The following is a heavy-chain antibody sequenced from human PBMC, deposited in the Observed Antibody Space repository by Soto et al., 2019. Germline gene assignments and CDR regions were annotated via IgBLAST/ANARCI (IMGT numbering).Heavy chain of an antibody. D-gene: IGHD2-2*01. Sequence: EVQLVESGGGLVKPGGSLRLSCAASGFTFSSYSMNWVRQAPGKGLEWVSSISSSSSYIYYADSVKGRLTISRDNAKNSLYLQMNSLRAEDTAVYYCARDADCSSTSCYYYYMDVWGKGTTVTVSS. CDR2: ISSSSSYI. CDR1: GFTFSSYS. CDR3: ARDADCSSTSCYYYYMDV. V-gene: IGHV3-21*01. J-gene: IGHJ6*03.